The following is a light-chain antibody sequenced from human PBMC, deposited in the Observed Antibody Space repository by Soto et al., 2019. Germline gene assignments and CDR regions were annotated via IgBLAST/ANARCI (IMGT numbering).Light chain of an antibody. V-gene: IGLV3-21*02. Sequence: SYELTQPPSVSVAPGQTATITCGGNNIGSKSVHWYQQRPGQAPVLVVYDDRDRPSGIPDRFSGSNSGNTATLTISRVEVGDEAEYHCQVWDSSSDHVVFGGGTKLTVL. CDR2: DDR. CDR3: QVWDSSSDHVV. CDR1: NIGSKS. J-gene: IGLJ2*01.